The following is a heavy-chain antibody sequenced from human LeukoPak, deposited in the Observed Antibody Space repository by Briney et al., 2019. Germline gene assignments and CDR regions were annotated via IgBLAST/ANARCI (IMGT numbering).Heavy chain of an antibody. J-gene: IGHJ4*02. CDR2: INSDGSST. D-gene: IGHD2-15*01. CDR1: GFTFSSYW. V-gene: IGHV3-74*01. CDR3: AKDRFAGYCSGGSCYSGGRPDY. Sequence: GGSLRLSCAASGFTFSSYWMHWVRQSPGKGLVWVSGINSDGSSTSYADSVKGRFTISRDNSRNTLYLQMNSLRAEDTAVYYCAKDRFAGYCSGGSCYSGGRPDYWGQGTLVTVSS.